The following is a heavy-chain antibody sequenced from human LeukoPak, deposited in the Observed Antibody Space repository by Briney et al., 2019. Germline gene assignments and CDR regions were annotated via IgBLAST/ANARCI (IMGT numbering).Heavy chain of an antibody. D-gene: IGHD3-9*01. CDR3: ASLGPHVLRYFDWLLDDAFDI. Sequence: GGPLRLSCAASGFTFSSYSMNWVRQAPGKGLEWVSYISSSSSTIYYADSVKGRFTISRDNAKDSLYLQMNSLRAEDTAVYYCASLGPHVLRYFDWLLDDAFDIWGQGTMVTVSS. V-gene: IGHV3-48*01. CDR2: ISSSSSTI. CDR1: GFTFSSYS. J-gene: IGHJ3*02.